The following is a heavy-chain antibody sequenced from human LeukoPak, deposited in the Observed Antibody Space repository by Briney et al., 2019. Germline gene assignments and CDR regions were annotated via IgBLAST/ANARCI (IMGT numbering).Heavy chain of an antibody. J-gene: IGHJ6*03. V-gene: IGHV4-59*01. CDR1: GGSISSYY. Sequence: PSETLSLTCTVSGGSISSYYWSWIRQPPGKGLEWIGYIYYSGSTNYNPSLKSRVTISVDTSKNQFSLKLSSVTAADTAVYYCAKLEGSGSFVRYYYYYYMDVWGRGTTVTVSS. CDR3: AKLEGSGSFVRYYYYYYMDV. D-gene: IGHD3-10*01. CDR2: IYYSGST.